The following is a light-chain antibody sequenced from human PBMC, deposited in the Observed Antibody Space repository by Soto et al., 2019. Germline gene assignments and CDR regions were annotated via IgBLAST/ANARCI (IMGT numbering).Light chain of an antibody. V-gene: IGLV2-14*03. CDR1: SSDVGGYSY. CDR3: SSYTSSSTYV. J-gene: IGLJ1*01. CDR2: DVS. Sequence: QSALTQPASVSGSPGQSITISCTGTSSDVGGYSYVSWYQHHPGKAPKLMMYDVSDRPSGISNRFSAFKSGNTASLTISGLQAEDEADYYCSSYTSSSTYVFGTGTKVTVL.